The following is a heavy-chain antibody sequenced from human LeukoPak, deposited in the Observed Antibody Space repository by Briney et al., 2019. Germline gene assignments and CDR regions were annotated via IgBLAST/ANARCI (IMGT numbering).Heavy chain of an antibody. CDR3: ARAPMVRGVSDAFDI. D-gene: IGHD3-10*01. CDR1: GGSISSYY. V-gene: IGHV4-4*07. CDR2: IYTSGST. Sequence: SETLSLTCTVSGGSISSYYWSWIRQPAGKGLEWIGRIYTSGSTNYNPSLKSRVTMSVDTSKNQFSLKLSSVTAADTAVYYCARAPMVRGVSDAFDIWGQGTMVTVSS. J-gene: IGHJ3*02.